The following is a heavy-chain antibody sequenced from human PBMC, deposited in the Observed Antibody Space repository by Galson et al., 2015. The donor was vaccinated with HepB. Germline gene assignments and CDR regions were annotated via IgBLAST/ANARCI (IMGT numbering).Heavy chain of an antibody. J-gene: IGHJ5*02. Sequence: SLRLSCAASGLTFSSFPMTWVRQAPGKGLEWVSSITGSGGSTWYADSMNGRFIISRDNSKNTLYLQMNGLRVEDTAIYYCAKDGSTAWYEGWFGPWGQGTLVTVSS. CDR1: GLTFSSFP. CDR3: AKDGSTAWYEGWFGP. D-gene: IGHD6-13*01. CDR2: ITGSGGST. V-gene: IGHV3-23*01.